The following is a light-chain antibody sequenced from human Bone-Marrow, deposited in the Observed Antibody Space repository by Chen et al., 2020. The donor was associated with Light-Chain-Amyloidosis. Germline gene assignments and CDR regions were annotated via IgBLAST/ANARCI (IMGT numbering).Light chain of an antibody. CDR1: NIGSTS. CDR2: DDS. CDR3: QVWDRSSDRPV. Sequence: SYVLTQPSSVSVAPGQTATIACGGNNIGSTSVHWYQQKPGQAPLLVVYDDSDRPSGIPERLSGSNSRNTATLTIIRVEAGDEADYYCQVWDRSSDRPVFGGGTKLTVL. V-gene: IGLV3-21*02. J-gene: IGLJ3*02.